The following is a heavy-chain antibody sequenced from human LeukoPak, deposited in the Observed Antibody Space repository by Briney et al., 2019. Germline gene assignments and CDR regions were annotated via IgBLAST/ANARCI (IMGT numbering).Heavy chain of an antibody. CDR1: GGSISTYY. J-gene: IGHJ4*02. Sequence: SETLSLTCTVSGGSISTYYWSWIRQPPGRGLEWIGFIYYSGSTNYNPSLKSRVTISVDTSKNQFSLRLSSVTAADTAVYYCARHSYAGSQYYFDYGGQGTLVTVSS. CDR3: ARHSYAGSQYYFDY. CDR2: IYYSGST. V-gene: IGHV4-59*08. D-gene: IGHD2-8*01.